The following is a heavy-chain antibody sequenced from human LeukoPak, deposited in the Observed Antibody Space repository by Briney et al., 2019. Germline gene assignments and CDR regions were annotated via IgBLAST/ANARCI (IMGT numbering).Heavy chain of an antibody. CDR1: GFTFSSYG. V-gene: IGHV3-21*01. CDR3: ARTGLGMYSFDS. J-gene: IGHJ4*02. D-gene: IGHD3/OR15-3a*01. Sequence: GGTLRLSCAASGFTFSSYGMSWVRQAPGKGLEWVSSISSSSYIYYADSVKGRFTISRDNAKNSLYLQMNSLRAEDTAVYYCARTGLGMYSFDSWGQGTLVTVSS. CDR2: ISSSSYI.